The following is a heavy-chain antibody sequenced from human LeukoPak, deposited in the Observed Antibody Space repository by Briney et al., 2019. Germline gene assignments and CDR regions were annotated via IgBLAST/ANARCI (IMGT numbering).Heavy chain of an antibody. CDR3: ARRSYDILTGYYFYDYFDY. CDR2: IYYSGST. Sequence: SETLSLTCTVSGGSISSSSYYWGWIRQPPGKGLEWIGSIYYSGSTYYNPSLKSRVTISVDTSKNQFSLKLSSVTAADTAVYYCARRSYDILTGYYFYDYFDYWGQGTLVTVSS. V-gene: IGHV4-39*07. J-gene: IGHJ4*02. CDR1: GGSISSSSYY. D-gene: IGHD3-9*01.